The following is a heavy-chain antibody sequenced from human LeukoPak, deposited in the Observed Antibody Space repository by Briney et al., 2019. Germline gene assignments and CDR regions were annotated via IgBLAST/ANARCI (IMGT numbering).Heavy chain of an antibody. J-gene: IGHJ4*02. V-gene: IGHV4-59*12. CDR1: GGSISSYY. CDR2: IYYSGST. D-gene: IGHD3-9*01. Sequence: SETLSLTCTVSGGSISSYYWSWIRQPPGKGLEWTGYIYYSGSTNYNPSLKSRVTISVDTSKNQFSLKLSSVTAADTAVYYCARDRYDILTGYYGHDYWGQGTLVTVSS. CDR3: ARDRYDILTGYYGHDY.